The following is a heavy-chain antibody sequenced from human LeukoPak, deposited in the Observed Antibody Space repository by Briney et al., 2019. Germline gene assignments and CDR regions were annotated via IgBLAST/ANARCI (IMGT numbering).Heavy chain of an antibody. Sequence: GGSLRLSCAASGFTFSSYAMHWVRQAPGKGLEYVPAISSNGGSTYYANSVKGRFTISRDNSKNTLYLQMGSLRAEDMAVYYCARWEEMATTLDYWGQGTLVTVSS. CDR3: ARWEEMATTLDY. D-gene: IGHD5-24*01. CDR2: ISSNGGST. V-gene: IGHV3-64*01. J-gene: IGHJ4*02. CDR1: GFTFSSYA.